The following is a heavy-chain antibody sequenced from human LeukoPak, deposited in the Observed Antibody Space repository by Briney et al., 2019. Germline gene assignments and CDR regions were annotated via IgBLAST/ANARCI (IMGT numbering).Heavy chain of an antibody. J-gene: IGHJ4*02. V-gene: IGHV1-8*01. CDR3: ARGLRNIVVVPAAYYFDY. CDR2: MNPNSGNT. Sequence: ASVKVSCKASGYTFTSYDINWVRQATGQGLEWMGWMNPNSGNTGYAQKFQGRVTMTRNTFISTAYMELSSLRSEDTAVYYCARGLRNIVVVPAAYYFDYWGQGTLVTVSS. D-gene: IGHD2-2*01. CDR1: GYTFTSYD.